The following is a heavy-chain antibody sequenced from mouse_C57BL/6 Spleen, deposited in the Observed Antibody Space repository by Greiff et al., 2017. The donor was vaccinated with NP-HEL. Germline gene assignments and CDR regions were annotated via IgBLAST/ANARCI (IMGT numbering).Heavy chain of an antibody. J-gene: IGHJ3*01. CDR2: INPNNGGT. Sequence: VQLQQSGPELVKPGASVKIPCKASGYTFTDYNMDWVKQSHGKSLEWIGDINPNNGGTIYNQKFKGKATLTVDKSSSTAYMELRSLTSEDTAVYYCARRLLWFPWFAYWGQGTLVTVSA. CDR1: GYTFTDYN. CDR3: ARRLLWFPWFAY. D-gene: IGHD2-2*01. V-gene: IGHV1-18*01.